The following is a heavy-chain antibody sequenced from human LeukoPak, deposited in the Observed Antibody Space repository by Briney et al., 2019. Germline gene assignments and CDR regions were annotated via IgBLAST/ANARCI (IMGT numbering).Heavy chain of an antibody. Sequence: PSETLSLTCTVSGGSISSYYWSWIRQPPGKGLEWIGYIYSGKTDYNPSLKSRVTISVDTSKNQFSPKLSSVSAADTAVYYCARGFEYNYRYTFGYWGQGTLVTVSS. J-gene: IGHJ4*02. CDR1: GGSISSYY. CDR2: IYSGKT. D-gene: IGHD5-18*01. V-gene: IGHV4-59*01. CDR3: ARGFEYNYRYTFGY.